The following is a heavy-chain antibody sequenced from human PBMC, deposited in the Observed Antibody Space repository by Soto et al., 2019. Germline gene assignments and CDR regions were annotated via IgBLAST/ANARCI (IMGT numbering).Heavy chain of an antibody. J-gene: IGHJ5*02. D-gene: IGHD3-22*01. V-gene: IGHV1-69*12. CDR3: ARELSYYDSSGNNWFDP. Sequence: QVQLVQSGAEVKKPGSSVKVSCKASGGTFSSYAISWVRQAPGQGLEWKGGIIPIFGTANYAQKFQGRVTITADESTSTAYMELSSLRSEDTAVYYCARELSYYDSSGNNWFDPWGQGTLVTVSS. CDR1: GGTFSSYA. CDR2: IIPIFGTA.